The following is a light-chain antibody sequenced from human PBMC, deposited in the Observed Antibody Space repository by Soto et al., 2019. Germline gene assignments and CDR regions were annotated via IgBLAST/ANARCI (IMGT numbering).Light chain of an antibody. Sequence: QSALTQPASVSGSPGQSITISCTGTSSDVGGYNYVSWYQQHPGKAPKLMIYDVSNRPSGVSNRFSGSKSSNTASLTISGLHADDEADYYCSSYTSSSTLDVVFGGGTKLTVL. J-gene: IGLJ2*01. CDR3: SSYTSSSTLDVV. V-gene: IGLV2-14*01. CDR1: SSDVGGYNY. CDR2: DVS.